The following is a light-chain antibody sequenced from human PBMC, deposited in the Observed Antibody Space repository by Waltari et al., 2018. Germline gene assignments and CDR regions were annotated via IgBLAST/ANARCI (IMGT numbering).Light chain of an antibody. V-gene: IGLV3-19*01. CDR1: SLRRYY. Sequence: SSDLTQDPSLSVALGQTVRITCQGDSLRRYYASWYQQGPGQAPILVLYGPDNRPSGIPDRFSGPTSGNTASLTITGAQAEDEADYYCHSRETFSTRLFGGGTRLTV. CDR3: HSRETFSTRL. J-gene: IGLJ2*01. CDR2: GPD.